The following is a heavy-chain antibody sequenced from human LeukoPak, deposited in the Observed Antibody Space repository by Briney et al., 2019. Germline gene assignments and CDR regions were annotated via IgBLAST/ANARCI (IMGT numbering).Heavy chain of an antibody. CDR3: ARAPGRCSSTSCRAGDYYYYMDV. V-gene: IGHV4-30-2*01. D-gene: IGHD2-2*01. CDR2: IYHSGST. J-gene: IGHJ6*03. Sequence: PSQTLSLTCTVSGGSISSGGYYWSWIRQPPGKGLEWIGYIYHSGSTYYNPSLKSRVTISVDRSKNQFSLKLSSVTAADTAVYYCARAPGRCSSTSCRAGDYYYYMDVWGKGTTVTVSS. CDR1: GGSISSGGYY.